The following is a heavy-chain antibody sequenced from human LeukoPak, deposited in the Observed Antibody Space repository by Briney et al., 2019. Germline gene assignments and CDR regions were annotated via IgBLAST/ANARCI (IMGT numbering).Heavy chain of an antibody. CDR3: ARDPYSGSYGNYYYYFMDV. CDR1: GFTFSSYN. D-gene: IGHD1-26*01. CDR2: ITSGSSYI. Sequence: GGSLRLSCATSGFTFSSYNMNWVRQAPGKGLEWVSSITSGSSYIYYADSVKGRFTISRDNAKNSLYLQMNSLRAEDTAVYYCARDPYSGSYGNYYYYFMDVWGKGTTVTISS. V-gene: IGHV3-21*01. J-gene: IGHJ6*03.